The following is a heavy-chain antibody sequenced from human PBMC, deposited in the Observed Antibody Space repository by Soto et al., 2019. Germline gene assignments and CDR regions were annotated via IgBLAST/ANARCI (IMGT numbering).Heavy chain of an antibody. D-gene: IGHD3-22*01. CDR2: IDNSGGIT. CDR3: ARDGGDDYYDSSGYYGSDPPPHYYYYGMDV. J-gene: IGHJ6*02. CDR1: GFTFSNYA. Sequence: GGSLRLSCAASGFTFSNYAMSLVRQAPGKGLEWVSTIDNSGGITYYADSVKGRFTISRDNAKNSLYLQMNSLRAEDTAVYYCARDGGDDYYDSSGYYGSDPPPHYYYYGMDVWGQGTTVTVSS. V-gene: IGHV3-23*01.